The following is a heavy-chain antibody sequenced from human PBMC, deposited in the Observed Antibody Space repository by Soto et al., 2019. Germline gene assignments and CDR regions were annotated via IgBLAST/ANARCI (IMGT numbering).Heavy chain of an antibody. CDR2: ISSSGSII. D-gene: IGHD4-17*01. J-gene: IGHJ4*02. V-gene: IGHV3-48*03. CDR1: GFTFSSCE. CDR3: ARALSGDPQYFDY. Sequence: GSLRLSCAASGFTFSSCEMNWGRQAPGKGLQWVSYISSSGSIIYYADSVKGRFTISRDNAKNSLYLQMNSLRAGDTAVYYCARALSGDPQYFDYWGQGTLVTVSS.